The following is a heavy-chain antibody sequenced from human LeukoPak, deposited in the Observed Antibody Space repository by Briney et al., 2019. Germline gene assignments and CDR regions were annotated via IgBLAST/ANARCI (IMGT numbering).Heavy chain of an antibody. J-gene: IGHJ4*02. CDR2: INPTRVAT. D-gene: IGHD1-26*01. CDR3: ARDNGLGATVGDY. Sequence: RINPTRVATNYPHYFPGTVTMTTDTSISTTYMQLSRLRSDDTAVYYCARDNGLGATVGDYWGQGTLVTVSS. V-gene: IGHV1-2*06.